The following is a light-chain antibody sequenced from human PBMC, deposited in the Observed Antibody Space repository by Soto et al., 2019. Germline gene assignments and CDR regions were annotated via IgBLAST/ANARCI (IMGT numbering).Light chain of an antibody. CDR1: QGISSY. V-gene: IGKV1-9*01. Sequence: DIQLTQSPSFLSASVGDRVTITCRAMQGISSYLACYQQKPGKAPKLLIYAAFILQSGVPSRFNGSGSGTQFTLTISSLQTEDFATYYCQQLNSYPLTFGRGTKVQIK. CDR3: QQLNSYPLT. CDR2: AAF. J-gene: IGKJ4*01.